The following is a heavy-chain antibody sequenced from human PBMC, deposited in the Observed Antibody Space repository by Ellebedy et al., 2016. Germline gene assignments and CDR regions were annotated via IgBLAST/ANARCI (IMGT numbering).Heavy chain of an antibody. CDR3: ARDRYSQVDSYWYFDV. CDR2: ITSSSSTI. V-gene: IGHV3-48*02. CDR1: GFSFRSYS. J-gene: IGHJ2*01. Sequence: GGSLRLSXAASGFSFRSYSMNWVRQAPGKGLEWVSYITSSSSTIYSADSVKGRFTISRDNAKNSLFLQMNSLRDEDTAVYYCARDRYSQVDSYWYFDVWGRGTLVTVSS. D-gene: IGHD5-12*01.